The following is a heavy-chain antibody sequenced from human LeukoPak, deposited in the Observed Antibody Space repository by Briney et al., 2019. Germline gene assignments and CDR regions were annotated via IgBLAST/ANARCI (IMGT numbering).Heavy chain of an antibody. CDR3: AKERYCSGGSCYSDY. CDR1: GFTFSSYG. Sequence: GGSLRLSCAASGFTFSSYGMHWVRQAPGKGLEWVAVISYDGSNKYYADSVKGRFTISRDNSKNTLYLQMNSLRAEDTALYYCAKERYCSGGSCYSDYRGQGTLVTVSS. D-gene: IGHD2-15*01. V-gene: IGHV3-30*18. J-gene: IGHJ4*02. CDR2: ISYDGSNK.